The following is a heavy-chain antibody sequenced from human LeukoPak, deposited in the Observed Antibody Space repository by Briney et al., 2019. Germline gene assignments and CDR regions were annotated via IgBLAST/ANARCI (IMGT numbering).Heavy chain of an antibody. J-gene: IGHJ4*02. D-gene: IGHD4-23*01. CDR3: VGGGKPTYYFDY. CDR2: INPNSGGT. CDR1: GYTFTGYY. Sequence: ASVKVSCKASGYTFTGYYMHWVRQAPGQGLEWMGWINPNSGGTNYAQKFQGRVTMTRDTSISTAYMELSSLRSEDTAVYYCVGGGKPTYYFDYWGQGTLVTVSS. V-gene: IGHV1-2*02.